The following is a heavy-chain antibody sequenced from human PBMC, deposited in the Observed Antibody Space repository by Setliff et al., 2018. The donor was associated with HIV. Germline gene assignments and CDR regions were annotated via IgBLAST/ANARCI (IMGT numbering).Heavy chain of an antibody. CDR2: ISSSGTT. Sequence: SETLSLTCVVSDDSFTNYDWTWIRQSPGKALEWIGYISSSGTTNYNPSLRSRATISIETSNTRFSLWLRSATAADTATYFCARLGRAIDDGGSSLRLDFWGQGMLVTVSS. V-gene: IGHV4-59*08. CDR1: DDSFTNYD. J-gene: IGHJ4*02. CDR3: ARLGRAIDDGGSSLRLDF. D-gene: IGHD2-21*01.